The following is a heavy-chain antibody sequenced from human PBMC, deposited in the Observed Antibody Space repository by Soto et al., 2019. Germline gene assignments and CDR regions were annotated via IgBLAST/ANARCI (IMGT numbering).Heavy chain of an antibody. CDR3: ARGAAFDT. J-gene: IGHJ3*02. CDR2: MNPKSGNT. V-gene: IGHV1-8*02. Sequence: VKVSCKASGGTFSSYAISWVRQAPGQGLEWMGWMNPKSGNTGYAQKFQGRVTMTGDTSISTVYMELSYLRSEDTAVYYCARGAAFDTWGQGTVVTVSS. CDR1: GGTFSSYA.